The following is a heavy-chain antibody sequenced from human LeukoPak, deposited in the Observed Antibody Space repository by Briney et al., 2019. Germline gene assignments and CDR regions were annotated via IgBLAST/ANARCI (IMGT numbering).Heavy chain of an antibody. J-gene: IGHJ6*03. CDR1: GITFSSYG. CDR3: AKNGDRGAYCTGGTCYPYFYYYMDV. Sequence: GGTLRLSCAASGITFSSYGMSWVRQAPGKGLEWVSSISSTGGTAYYADSVKGRFTISRDNSKNTLYLQMNSLRAEDTAIYYCAKNGDRGAYCTGGTCYPYFYYYMDVWGKGTTVTI. V-gene: IGHV3-23*01. CDR2: ISSTGGTA. D-gene: IGHD2-15*01.